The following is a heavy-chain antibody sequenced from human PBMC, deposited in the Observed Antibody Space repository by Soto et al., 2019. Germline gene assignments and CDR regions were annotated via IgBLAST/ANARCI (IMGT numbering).Heavy chain of an antibody. CDR3: ARARPHIAVAGRGNWFDP. CDR2: INPSGGST. Sequence: GASVKVSCKASGYTFTSYYMHWVRQAPGQGLEWMGIINPSGGSTSYAQKFQGRVTMTRDTSTSTVYMELSSLRSGDTAVYYCARARPHIAVAGRGNWFDPWGQGTLVTVSS. V-gene: IGHV1-46*03. CDR1: GYTFTSYY. D-gene: IGHD6-19*01. J-gene: IGHJ5*02.